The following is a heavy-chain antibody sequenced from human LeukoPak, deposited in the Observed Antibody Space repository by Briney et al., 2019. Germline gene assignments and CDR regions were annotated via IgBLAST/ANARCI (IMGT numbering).Heavy chain of an antibody. CDR1: GFTFSSYE. D-gene: IGHD2-15*01. J-gene: IGHJ2*01. V-gene: IGHV3-21*01. CDR2: ISSSSSYI. Sequence: PGGSLRLSCAASGFTFSSYEMNWVRQAPGKGLEWVSSISSSSSYIYYADSVKGRFTSSRDNARNSLYLQMNSLRAEDTAVYYCARDGLAAATLHWCFDLWGRGTLVTVSS. CDR3: ARDGLAAATLHWCFDL.